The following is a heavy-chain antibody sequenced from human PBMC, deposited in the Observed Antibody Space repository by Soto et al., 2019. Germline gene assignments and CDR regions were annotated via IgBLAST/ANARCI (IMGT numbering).Heavy chain of an antibody. CDR3: ARERITMVRGVIGRFDY. D-gene: IGHD3-10*01. V-gene: IGHV1-69*01. CDR1: GGTFSSYA. Sequence: QVQLVQSGAEVKKPGSSVKVACKASGGTFSSYAISWVRQAPGQGLEWMGGIIPIFGTANYAQKFQGRVTITADESTSKAYMELSSLRSEDTAVYYCARERITMVRGVIGRFDYWGQGTLVTVSS. CDR2: IIPIFGTA. J-gene: IGHJ4*02.